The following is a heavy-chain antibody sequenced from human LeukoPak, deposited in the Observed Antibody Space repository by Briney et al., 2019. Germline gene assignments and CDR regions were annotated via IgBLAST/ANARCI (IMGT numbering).Heavy chain of an antibody. J-gene: IGHJ6*02. V-gene: IGHV1-24*01. CDR3: ATVGPYYGMDV. Sequence: ASVKVSFKVSGYTLTELSMHWVRQAPGKGLEWMGGFDPEDRETIYAQKFQGRVTMTEDTSTDTAYMELSSLRSEDTAVYYCATVGPYYGMDVWGQGTTVTVSS. CDR2: FDPEDRET. CDR1: GYTLTELS.